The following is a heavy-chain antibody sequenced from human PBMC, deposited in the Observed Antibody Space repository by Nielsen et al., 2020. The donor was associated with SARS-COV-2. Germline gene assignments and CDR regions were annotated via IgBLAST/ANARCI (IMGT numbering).Heavy chain of an antibody. CDR1: GFSFSDYA. V-gene: IGHV3-23*01. Sequence: GESLKISCEASGFSFSDYAMTWVRQAPGKGLEWVSSISTSGGGTYYADSVKGRFTISRDNSKNTLFLQMHSLRAEDTAKYFCAKFYYGLGSFDDSFDMWGQGTMVTVSS. J-gene: IGHJ3*02. CDR3: AKFYYGLGSFDDSFDM. D-gene: IGHD3-10*01. CDR2: ISTSGGGT.